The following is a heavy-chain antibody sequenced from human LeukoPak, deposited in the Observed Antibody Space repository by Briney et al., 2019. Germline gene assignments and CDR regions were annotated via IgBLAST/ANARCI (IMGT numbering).Heavy chain of an antibody. Sequence: ASVKVSCKASGYTFTSYAMHWVRQAPGQRLEWMGWMNAGNGNTKYSQKFQGRVTITRDTSASTAYMELSSLRSEDTAVYYCARDPGYGDYDEYFQHWGQGTLVTVSS. J-gene: IGHJ1*01. V-gene: IGHV1-3*01. CDR2: MNAGNGNT. CDR1: GYTFTSYA. D-gene: IGHD4-17*01. CDR3: ARDPGYGDYDEYFQH.